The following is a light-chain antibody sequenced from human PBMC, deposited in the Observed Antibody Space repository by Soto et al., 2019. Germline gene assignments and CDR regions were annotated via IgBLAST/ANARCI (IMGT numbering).Light chain of an antibody. J-gene: IGLJ1*01. Sequence: HSVLTQPASVSWSPGQSITLSLPRTNSEVGGYYYVSWYQHHPGKASKLMIYAVNNRPSGVSDRFSGSKSGNTASLTISGLQAEDEADYYCYSYTSTTAYVFGAGTKVTVL. V-gene: IGLV2-14*03. CDR1: NSEVGGYYY. CDR2: AVN. CDR3: YSYTSTTAYV.